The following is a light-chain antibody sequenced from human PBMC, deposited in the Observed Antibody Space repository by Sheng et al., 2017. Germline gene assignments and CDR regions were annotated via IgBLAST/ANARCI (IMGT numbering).Light chain of an antibody. V-gene: IGKV1-5*03. Sequence: DIQMTQSPSTLSASVGDRVTITCRASQSVSIWLAWYQQKPGKAPKLLISKASNLETGVPSRFSGSGSGTDFTLTISSLQPDDFATYYCQQYKTEPWTFGQGTKVEIK. CDR2: KAS. CDR1: QSVSIW. J-gene: IGKJ1*01. CDR3: QQYKTEPWT.